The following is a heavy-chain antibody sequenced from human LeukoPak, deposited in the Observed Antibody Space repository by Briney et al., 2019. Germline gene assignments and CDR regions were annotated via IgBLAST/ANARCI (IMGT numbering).Heavy chain of an antibody. Sequence: ASVKVSCKASGYTFTGYYMHWVRQAPGQGLEWMGWINPNSGGTNYAQKFQGRVTMTRDTSISTAYMELSRLRSDDTAVYYCARLYNLIAAAGAEIDYWGQGTLVTVSS. J-gene: IGHJ4*02. CDR3: ARLYNLIAAAGAEIDY. CDR2: INPNSGGT. CDR1: GYTFTGYY. V-gene: IGHV1-2*02. D-gene: IGHD6-13*01.